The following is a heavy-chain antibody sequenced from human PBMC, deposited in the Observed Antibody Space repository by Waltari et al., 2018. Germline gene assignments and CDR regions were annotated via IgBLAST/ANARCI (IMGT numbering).Heavy chain of an antibody. D-gene: IGHD1-1*01. V-gene: IGHV4-34*01. CDR2: INHSGST. J-gene: IGHJ4*02. CDR1: GGSFSGYY. Sequence: QAQLQQWGAGLLKPSETLSLTCAVYGGSFSGYYWSWIRQPPGKGLEWIGEINHSGSTNYNPSLKSRVTISVDTSKNQFSLKLSSVTAADTAVYYCARDWNDEGYYFDYWGQGTLVTVSS. CDR3: ARDWNDEGYYFDY.